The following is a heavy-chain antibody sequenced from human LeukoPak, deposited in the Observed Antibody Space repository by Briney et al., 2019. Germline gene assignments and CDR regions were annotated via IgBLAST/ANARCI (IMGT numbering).Heavy chain of an antibody. D-gene: IGHD6-13*01. CDR3: ATEVAAGGPQDY. CDR2: IKQDGSEK. V-gene: IGHV3-7*01. CDR1: GFTFSSYW. Sequence: PGGSLRLSCAASGFTFSSYWMSWVRQAPGKGLEWVANIKQDGSEKYYVDSVKGRFTISRDNSKNTLYLQLNSLRAEDTAVYYCATEVAAGGPQDYWGQGTLVIVST. J-gene: IGHJ4*02.